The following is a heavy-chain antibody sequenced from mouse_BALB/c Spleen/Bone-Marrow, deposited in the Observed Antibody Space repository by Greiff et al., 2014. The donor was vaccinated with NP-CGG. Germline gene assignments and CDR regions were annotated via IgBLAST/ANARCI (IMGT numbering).Heavy chain of an antibody. D-gene: IGHD1-1*01. CDR2: IDPANGNT. V-gene: IGHV14-3*02. J-gene: IGHJ3*01. Sequence: EVQLQQSGAELVKPGASVKLSCTASSFNIKDTYMHWVKQRPEQGLEWIGRIDPANGNTKYDPKFQGKATITADTSSNTAYLQLSSLTSEDTAVYYCATYYYGSSWGFPYWGQGTLVTVSA. CDR3: ATYYYGSSWGFPY. CDR1: SFNIKDTY.